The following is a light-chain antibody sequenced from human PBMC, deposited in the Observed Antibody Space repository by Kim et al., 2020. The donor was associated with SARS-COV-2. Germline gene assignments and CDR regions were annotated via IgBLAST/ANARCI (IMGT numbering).Light chain of an antibody. V-gene: IGKV1-5*03. CDR1: QNINKW. CDR2: KGS. CDR3: QQYNIYPYS. J-gene: IGKJ2*03. Sequence: DIQMTQSPVTLSTSIGDRVIITCRASQNINKWLAWYQQKPGQAPKLLIYKGSTLHTGVPSRFSGSGSGTEFSLTITSLQPDDFATYYCQQYNIYPYSFGQGTKVDIK.